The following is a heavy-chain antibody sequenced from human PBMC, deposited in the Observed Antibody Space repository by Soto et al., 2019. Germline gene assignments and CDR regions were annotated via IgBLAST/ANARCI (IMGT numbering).Heavy chain of an antibody. CDR2: IYYSGST. J-gene: IGHJ6*03. V-gene: IGHV4-59*01. CDR1: GGSISSYY. CDR3: ARGDGNYYYMDV. Sequence: SETLSLTCTVSGGSISSYYWSWIRQPPGKGLEWIGYIYYSGSTNYNPSLKSRVTISVDTSKNQFSLKLSSVTAADTAVYYCARGDGNYYYMDVWGKGTTVTVSS.